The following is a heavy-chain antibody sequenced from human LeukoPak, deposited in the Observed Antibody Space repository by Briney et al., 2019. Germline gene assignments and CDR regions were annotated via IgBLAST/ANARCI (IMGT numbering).Heavy chain of an antibody. V-gene: IGHV4-59*08. CDR3: ARHPDSVAGFDF. D-gene: IGHD3-16*01. Sequence: SETLSLTCAVSGASISGSYWSWLRQPPGKGLEWIGYMYYSGITNSSPSLKSRVTISLDTSKNQFSLRLRSVTAADTAVYYCARHPDSVAGFDFWGQGALVSVSS. J-gene: IGHJ4*02. CDR2: MYYSGIT. CDR1: GASISGSY.